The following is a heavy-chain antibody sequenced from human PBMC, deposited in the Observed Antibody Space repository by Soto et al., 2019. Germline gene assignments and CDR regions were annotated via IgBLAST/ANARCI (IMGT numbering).Heavy chain of an antibody. CDR2: IIPIFGKA. D-gene: IGHD2-21*02. CDR3: ARDRTAPWSMDV. CDR1: GGTFSSYA. V-gene: IGHV1-69*13. Sequence: ASVKVSCKASGGTFSSYAISWGRQAPGQGLEWKGGIIPIFGKANYAQKFQCRVTITADESTSTAYIELSSLRSEDTAVYYCARDRTAPWSMDVWGQGTTVTVSS. J-gene: IGHJ6*02.